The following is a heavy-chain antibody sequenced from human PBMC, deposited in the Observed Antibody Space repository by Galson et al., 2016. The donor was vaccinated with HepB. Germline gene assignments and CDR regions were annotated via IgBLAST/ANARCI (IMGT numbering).Heavy chain of an antibody. CDR1: GFTFSSYW. Sequence: SLRLSCAGSGFTFSSYWMHWVRQAPGKGLVWVSRINSDGSSTTYAASVKGRFTISRDNAENTLYLQMNSLRAGDTAVYYCARKAGYSSGYYSFDQWGQGTPVTVSS. CDR2: INSDGSST. V-gene: IGHV3-74*01. CDR3: ARKAGYSSGYYSFDQ. J-gene: IGHJ4*02. D-gene: IGHD3-22*01.